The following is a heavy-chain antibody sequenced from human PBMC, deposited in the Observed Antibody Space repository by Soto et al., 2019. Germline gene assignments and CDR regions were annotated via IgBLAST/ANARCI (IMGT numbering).Heavy chain of an antibody. CDR3: SRDRVVVVPAAIRYYYYCMDV. V-gene: IGHV4-31*03. CDR2: IYYSGST. CDR1: GGSISSGGYY. Sequence: SETLSLTCTVSGGSISSGGYYWSWIRQHPGKGLEWIGYIYYSGSTYYNPSLKSRVTISVDTSKNQYSLKLSSVTAADTTVYYCSRDRVVVVPAAIRYYYYCMDVWGQGTTVTVSS. J-gene: IGHJ6*02. D-gene: IGHD2-2*02.